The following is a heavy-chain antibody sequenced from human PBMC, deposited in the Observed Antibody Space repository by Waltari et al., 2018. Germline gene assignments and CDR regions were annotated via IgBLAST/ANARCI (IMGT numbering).Heavy chain of an antibody. V-gene: IGHV4-61*01. J-gene: IGHJ6*02. D-gene: IGHD1-26*01. CDR3: ARDYRGGYLRNYGMDV. CDR1: GGSVSSGSYS. CDR2: IYYSGST. Sequence: QVQLQESGPGLVKPSETLSLTCTVSGGSVSSGSYSWSWIRQPPGKGLEWIGYIYYSGSTNYNPSLKSRVTISVDTSKNQFSLKLSSVTAADTAVYYCARDYRGGYLRNYGMDVWGQGTTVTVSS.